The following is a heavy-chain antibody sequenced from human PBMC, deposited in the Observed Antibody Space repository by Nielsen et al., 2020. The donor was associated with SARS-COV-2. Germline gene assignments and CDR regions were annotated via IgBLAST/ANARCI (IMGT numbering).Heavy chain of an antibody. V-gene: IGHV1-69*13. Sequence: SVKVSCKASGGTFSSYAITWVRQAPGQGLEWMGGSIPIFGTGNNAQKFQGRVTITADESTSTAYMELSSLRSEDTAVYYCARVGGWDDASDIWGQGTVVTVSS. CDR1: GGTFSSYA. J-gene: IGHJ3*02. CDR2: SIPIFGTG. CDR3: ARVGGWDDASDI. D-gene: IGHD1-26*01.